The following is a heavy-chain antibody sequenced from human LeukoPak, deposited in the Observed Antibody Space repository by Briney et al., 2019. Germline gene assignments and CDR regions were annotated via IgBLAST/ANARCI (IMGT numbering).Heavy chain of an antibody. Sequence: GESLKISCKGSGYSFTGYWIGWVRQMPGKGLEWMGIIYPGDSDTRYSPSFQGQVTISADKSISTAYLQWSSLKASDTAMYYCARQRFEESNWFDPWGQGTLVTVSS. V-gene: IGHV5-51*01. CDR3: ARQRFEESNWFDP. J-gene: IGHJ5*02. CDR2: IYPGDSDT. D-gene: IGHD3-10*01. CDR1: GYSFTGYW.